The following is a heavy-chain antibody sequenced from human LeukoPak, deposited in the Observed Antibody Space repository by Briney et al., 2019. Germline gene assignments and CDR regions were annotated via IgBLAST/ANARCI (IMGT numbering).Heavy chain of an antibody. CDR3: ARGGYSGYEPGIFDY. D-gene: IGHD5-12*01. CDR2: VTGSGGNT. J-gene: IGHJ4*02. Sequence: GGSLRLSCAASGFTFSNYAMTWVRQAPGKGLEWVSDVTGSGGNTYYADSVKGRFTISRDNSKNTLFLQMNSLRVEDTAVYYCARGGYSGYEPGIFDYWGQGTLVTVSS. CDR1: GFTFSNYA. V-gene: IGHV3-23*01.